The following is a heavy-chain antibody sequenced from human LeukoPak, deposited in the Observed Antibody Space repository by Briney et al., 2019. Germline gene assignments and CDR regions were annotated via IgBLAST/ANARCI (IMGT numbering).Heavy chain of an antibody. CDR1: GFNFSDYY. CDR2: MSSRGGIF. CDR3: AGGVLEAQGWLQWVGTVDSMDV. J-gene: IGHJ6*02. V-gene: IGHV3-11*01. Sequence: PGGSLRLSCVASGFNFSDYYMNWVRQSPGKGLEWISYMSSRGGIFYYGGSVKGRFTISRDNAKNSLYLQMNNLRPDDTAVYYCAGGVLEAQGWLQWVGTVDSMDVGGQGTPVTVS. D-gene: IGHD5-24*01.